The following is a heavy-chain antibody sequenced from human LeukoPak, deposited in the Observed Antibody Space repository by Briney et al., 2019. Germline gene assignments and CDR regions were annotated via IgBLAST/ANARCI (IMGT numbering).Heavy chain of an antibody. Sequence: GASVKVSCKASGGTFSSYAMHWVRQAPGQRLEWMGWINAGNGNTKYSQKFQGRVTITRDTSASTAYMELSSLRSEDTAVYYCARMGDEWYWFDPWGQGTLVTVSS. V-gene: IGHV1-3*01. J-gene: IGHJ5*02. D-gene: IGHD3-16*01. CDR1: GGTFSSYA. CDR2: INAGNGNT. CDR3: ARMGDEWYWFDP.